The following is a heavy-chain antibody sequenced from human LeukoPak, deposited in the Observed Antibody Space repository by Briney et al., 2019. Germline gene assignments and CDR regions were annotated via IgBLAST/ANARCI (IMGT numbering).Heavy chain of an antibody. CDR1: GGSISSGSYY. CDR3: ARDGAVTLGISY. Sequence: PSETLSLTCTVSGGSISSGSYYWSWIRQPAGKGLEWIGRIYTSGSTNYNPSLKSRVTISVDTSKNQFSLKLSSVTAADTAVYYCARDGAVTLGISYWGQGTLVTVSS. J-gene: IGHJ4*02. CDR2: IYTSGST. D-gene: IGHD4-17*01. V-gene: IGHV4-61*02.